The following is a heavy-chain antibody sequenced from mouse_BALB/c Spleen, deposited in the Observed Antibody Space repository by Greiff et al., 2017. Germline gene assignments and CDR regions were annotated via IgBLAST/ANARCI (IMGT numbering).Heavy chain of an antibody. CDR2: IWSGGST. CDR1: GFSLTSYG. D-gene: IGHD1-1*01. Sequence: VKLVESGPGLVQPSQSLSITCTVSGFSLTSYGVHWVRQSPGKGLEWLGVIWSGGSTDYNAAFISRLSISKDNSKSQVFFKMNSLQANDTAIYYCARKDYYGYYAMDYWGQGTSVTVSS. CDR3: ARKDYYGYYAMDY. V-gene: IGHV2-2*02. J-gene: IGHJ4*01.